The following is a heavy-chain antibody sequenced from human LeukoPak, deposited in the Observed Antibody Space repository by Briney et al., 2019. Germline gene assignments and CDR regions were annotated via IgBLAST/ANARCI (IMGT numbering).Heavy chain of an antibody. CDR1: GFTFSSYS. V-gene: IGHV3-48*04. CDR3: ARQKYFYDSSAYGAFDY. Sequence: GGSLRLSCAASGFTFSSYSMNWVPQAPGKGLEWVSHIGRGITYADSVKGRFTISRDNAKNSVYLQMNSLRVEDTAVYYCARQKYFYDSSAYGAFDYWGQGTLVTVSS. CDR2: IGRGIT. J-gene: IGHJ4*02. D-gene: IGHD3-22*01.